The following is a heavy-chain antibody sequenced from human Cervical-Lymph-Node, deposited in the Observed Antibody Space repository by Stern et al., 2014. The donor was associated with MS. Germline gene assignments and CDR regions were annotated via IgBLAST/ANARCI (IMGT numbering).Heavy chain of an antibody. CDR2: LRGDSGDV. CDR1: GFTFSDYF. CDR3: ATFRTYVFQLRFGG. Sequence: QMQLVQSGGGLVRPGGSLRLSCAASGFTFSDYFMTWIRQAPGKGLEWVAYLRGDSGDVWYPDSVRGRFTISRDNARSSVFLQMDSLRAEDTAVYYCATFRTYVFQLRFGGGGQGTLVTVSS. V-gene: IGHV3-11*01. D-gene: IGHD3-16*01. J-gene: IGHJ4*02.